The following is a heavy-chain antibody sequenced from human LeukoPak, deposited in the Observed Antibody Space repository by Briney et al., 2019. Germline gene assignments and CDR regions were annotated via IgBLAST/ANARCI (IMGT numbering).Heavy chain of an antibody. CDR1: GFTLSSYA. Sequence: GGSLRLSCAASGFTLSSYAMSWVRQAPGKGLEWVSAISDTGNTYHADSVKGRFTISRDSSKNTLFLQMNRLRPEDAAVYYCAKAPVTTCRGAFCYPFDYWGLGTPVTVSS. CDR3: AKAPVTTCRGAFCYPFDY. V-gene: IGHV3-23*01. D-gene: IGHD2-15*01. CDR2: ISDTGNT. J-gene: IGHJ4*02.